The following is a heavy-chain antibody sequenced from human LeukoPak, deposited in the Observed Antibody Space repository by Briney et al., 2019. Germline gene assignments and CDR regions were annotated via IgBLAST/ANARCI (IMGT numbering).Heavy chain of an antibody. D-gene: IGHD3-3*01. Sequence: SETLSLTCTVSGGSISSYYWSWIRQPPGKGLERVGEINHSGSTNYNPSLKSRVTISVDTSKNQFSLKLSSVTAADTAVYYCARRFRYDFWSGYYTGPFDYWGQGTLVTVSS. CDR1: GGSISSYY. V-gene: IGHV4-34*01. CDR3: ARRFRYDFWSGYYTGPFDY. J-gene: IGHJ4*02. CDR2: INHSGST.